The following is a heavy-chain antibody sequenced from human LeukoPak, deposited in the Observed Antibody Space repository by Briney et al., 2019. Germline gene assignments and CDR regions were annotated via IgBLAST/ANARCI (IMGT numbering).Heavy chain of an antibody. D-gene: IGHD1-26*01. CDR2: IRSQNGAT. CDR1: GYTFHTYD. Sequence: ASVKVSCRASGYTFHTYDITWVQQAPGQGLEWMGWIRSQNGATNYAQKPQGRVTMTTDASTSTVHMELRGLRSDDTAVYYCARVGRSGSPGAFDIWGQGTMVIVSA. V-gene: IGHV1-18*01. J-gene: IGHJ3*02. CDR3: ARVGRSGSPGAFDI.